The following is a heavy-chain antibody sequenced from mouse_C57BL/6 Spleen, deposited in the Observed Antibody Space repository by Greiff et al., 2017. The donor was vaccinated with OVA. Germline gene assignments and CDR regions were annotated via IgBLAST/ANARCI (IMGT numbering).Heavy chain of an antibody. CDR1: GFTFSSYA. CDR3: TRDGGYYPYYFDY. D-gene: IGHD2-3*01. CDR2: ISSGGDYI. V-gene: IGHV5-9-1*02. Sequence: EVKLMESGEGLVKPGGSLKLSCAASGFTFSSYAMSWVRQTPEKRLEWVAYISSGGDYIYYADTVKGRFTISRDNARNTLYLQMSSLKSEDTAMYYCTRDGGYYPYYFDYWGQGTTLTVSS. J-gene: IGHJ2*01.